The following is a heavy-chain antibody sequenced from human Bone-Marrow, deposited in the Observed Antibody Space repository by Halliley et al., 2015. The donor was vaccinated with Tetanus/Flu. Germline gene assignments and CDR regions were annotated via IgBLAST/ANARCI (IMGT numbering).Heavy chain of an antibody. D-gene: IGHD6-6*01. CDR3: ARGRRIAARLFDY. Sequence: DWIGEINPSGTTNTTPPPKSRSTISVNTSKHQFSLKLSSVTAADPAVYYCARGRRIAARLFDYWGQGTLVTVSS. CDR2: INPSGTT. V-gene: IGHV4-34*04. J-gene: IGHJ4*02.